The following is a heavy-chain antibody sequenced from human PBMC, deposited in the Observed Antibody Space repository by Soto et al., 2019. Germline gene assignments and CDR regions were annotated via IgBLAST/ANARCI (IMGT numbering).Heavy chain of an antibody. Sequence: GSLRLSCTGSGFSISSYEMNWVRQAPGKGLEWISYISTSGNNIFYADSMKGRFTISRDSAKNSLYLQMNSLRAEDTAVYYCVRHPHWGQGTLVTVSS. J-gene: IGHJ4*02. CDR3: VRHPH. CDR2: ISTSGNNI. V-gene: IGHV3-48*03. CDR1: GFSISSYE.